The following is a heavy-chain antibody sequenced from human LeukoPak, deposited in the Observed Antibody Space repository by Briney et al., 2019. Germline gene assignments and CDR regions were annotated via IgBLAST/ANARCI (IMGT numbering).Heavy chain of an antibody. CDR1: GGSISSYC. Sequence: SETLSLTCTVSGGSISSYCWSWIRQPPRKGLEWIGYIYYSGSTNYNPSLKSRVTISVDTSKNQFSLKLSSVTAADTAVYYCARYSSSWYGFDYWGQGTLVTVSS. D-gene: IGHD6-13*01. J-gene: IGHJ4*02. V-gene: IGHV4-59*01. CDR2: IYYSGST. CDR3: ARYSSSWYGFDY.